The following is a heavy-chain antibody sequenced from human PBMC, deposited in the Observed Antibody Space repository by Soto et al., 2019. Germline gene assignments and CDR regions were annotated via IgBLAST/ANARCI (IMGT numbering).Heavy chain of an antibody. CDR2: TVYRSKRYN. Sequence: PSQTLSLTCAISGDSVSSTTDAWNWIRQSPSRGLEGLGRTVYRSKRYNDYAESVKSRITINPDTSKNQFSLQLNSVTPDDTAVYYCARAGTTIFGLVPDFDYWGQGSLVTVSS. CDR3: ARAGTTIFGLVPDFDY. D-gene: IGHD3-3*01. J-gene: IGHJ4*02. CDR1: GDSVSSTTDA. V-gene: IGHV6-1*01.